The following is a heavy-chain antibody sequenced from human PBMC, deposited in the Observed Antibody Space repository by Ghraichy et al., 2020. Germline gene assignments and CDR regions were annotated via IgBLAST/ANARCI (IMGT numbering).Heavy chain of an antibody. CDR3: AREEYCGGDCYPSDIDY. CDR1: GFTFSSYE. D-gene: IGHD2-21*02. J-gene: IGHJ4*02. Sequence: GGSLRLSCAASGFTFSSYEMNWVRQAPGKGLEWVSYISGSGSTIYYADSVKGRFTISRDSAKNSLYLQMNSLRAEDTAAYYCAREEYCGGDCYPSDIDYWGQGTLVTVSS. V-gene: IGHV3-48*03. CDR2: ISGSGSTI.